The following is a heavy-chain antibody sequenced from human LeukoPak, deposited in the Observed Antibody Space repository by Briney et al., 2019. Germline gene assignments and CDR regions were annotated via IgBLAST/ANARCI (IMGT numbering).Heavy chain of an antibody. CDR1: GYTFTSYD. CDR3: ASGLWFGELFSDY. D-gene: IGHD3-10*01. CDR2: MNPNSGNT. J-gene: IGHJ4*02. V-gene: IGHV1-8*01. Sequence: ASVKVSCKASGYTFTSYDINWVRQATGQGLEWMGWMNPNSGNTGYAQKFQGRVTMTRNTSISTAFMELSSLRSEDTAVYYCASGLWFGELFSDYWGQGTLVTVSS.